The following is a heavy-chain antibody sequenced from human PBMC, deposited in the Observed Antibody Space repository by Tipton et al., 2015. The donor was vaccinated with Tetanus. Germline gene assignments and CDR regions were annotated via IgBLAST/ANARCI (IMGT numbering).Heavy chain of an antibody. J-gene: IGHJ4*02. CDR3: ARDQARGARGWNYLDC. CDR1: GGSLSRGGYY. D-gene: IGHD6-6*01. CDR2: IYFSGST. V-gene: IGHV4-31*03. Sequence: LSLTCTVSGGSLSRGGYYWTWIRPHPGKGLEWVGDIYFSGSTYYNPSLKSRVTISVDTSKNQFSLRLNSVTAADTAVYYCARDQARGARGWNYLDCWGQGTLVTVSS.